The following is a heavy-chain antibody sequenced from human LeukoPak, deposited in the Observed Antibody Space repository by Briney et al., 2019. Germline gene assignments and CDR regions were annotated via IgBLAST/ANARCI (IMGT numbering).Heavy chain of an antibody. CDR2: ISSSSSYI. D-gene: IGHD4-23*01. CDR1: GFTFSSYA. CDR3: ATATVVTNWFDP. V-gene: IGHV3-21*01. J-gene: IGHJ5*02. Sequence: GGSLRLSCAASGFTFSSYAMHWVRQAPGKGLEWVSSISSSSSYIYYADSVKGRFTISRDNSKNTLYLQMNSLRAEDTAVYYCATATVVTNWFDPWGQGTLVTVSS.